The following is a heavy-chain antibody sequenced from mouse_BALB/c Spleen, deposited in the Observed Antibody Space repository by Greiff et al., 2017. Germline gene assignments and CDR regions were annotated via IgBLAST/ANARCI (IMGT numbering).Heavy chain of an antibody. CDR1: GFSLTSYD. CDR2: IWTGGGT. CDR3: VRDPDY. V-gene: IGHV2-9-2*01. Sequence: VMLVESGPGLVAPSQSLSITCTVSGFSLTSYDISWIRQPPGKGLEWLGVIWTGGGTNYNSAFMSRLSISKDNSKSQVFLKMNSLQTDDTAIYYCVRDPDYWGQGTTLTVSS. J-gene: IGHJ2*01.